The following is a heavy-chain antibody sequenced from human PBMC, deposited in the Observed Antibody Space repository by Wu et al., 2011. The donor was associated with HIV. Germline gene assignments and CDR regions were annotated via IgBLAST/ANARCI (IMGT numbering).Heavy chain of an antibody. J-gene: IGHJ4*02. CDR3: ARDQWSSGWFASDY. CDR1: GYTFTSYG. V-gene: IGHV1-69*01. D-gene: IGHD6-19*01. CDR2: IVPVLGGS. Sequence: QVQLVQSGAEVKKPGSSVKVSCKASGYTFTSYGISWVRQAPGQGLEWMGGIVPVLGGSNYARKFQGRVTITADESRTTVHMELRSLRSDDTAVYYCARDQWSSGWFASDYWGQGTLVTVSS.